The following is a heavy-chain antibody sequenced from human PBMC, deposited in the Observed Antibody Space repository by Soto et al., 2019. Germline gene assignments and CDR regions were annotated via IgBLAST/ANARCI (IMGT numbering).Heavy chain of an antibody. CDR1: GFTFSSYW. D-gene: IGHD6-6*01. CDR3: AREYSSSTGGYL. Sequence: QLVESGGGLVQPGGSLRLSCAASGFTFSSYWMHWVRQAPGKGLVWVSRISTDGSSTNYADFVKGRFTISRDNAKNTLYLQMNSLRAEDTAVYYCAREYSSSTGGYLWGQGTLVTVSS. CDR2: ISTDGSST. J-gene: IGHJ5*02. V-gene: IGHV3-74*01.